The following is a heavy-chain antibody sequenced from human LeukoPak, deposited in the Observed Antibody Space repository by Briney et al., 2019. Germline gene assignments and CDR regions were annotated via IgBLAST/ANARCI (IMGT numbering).Heavy chain of an antibody. Sequence: GGSLRLSCAASGFTFSNYAIHWDRQAPGKGLEYLSAITSDGGSTYYASSVKGRFTISRDNSNSTVYPQMGSLRPEDTAVYYCARGGVWGQGTLVIVSS. V-gene: IGHV3-64*01. J-gene: IGHJ4*02. CDR3: ARGGV. D-gene: IGHD3-16*01. CDR1: GFTFSNYA. CDR2: ITSDGGST.